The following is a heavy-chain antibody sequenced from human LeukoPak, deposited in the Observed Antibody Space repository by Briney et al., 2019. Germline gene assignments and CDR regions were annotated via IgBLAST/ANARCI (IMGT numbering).Heavy chain of an antibody. CDR1: GGSFSDYY. CDR3: ARGHDGVVGWFAP. CDR2: INHSGTA. J-gene: IGHJ5*02. D-gene: IGHD2-15*01. V-gene: IGHV4-34*01. Sequence: SETLSLTCVFYGGSFSDYYGSWIRQRPGKGLEWIGEINHSGTAVFNPSLQSRITISVDSSKRQLSLRLTSVTAADTAVYYCARGHDGVVGWFAPWGRGSLVTVSS.